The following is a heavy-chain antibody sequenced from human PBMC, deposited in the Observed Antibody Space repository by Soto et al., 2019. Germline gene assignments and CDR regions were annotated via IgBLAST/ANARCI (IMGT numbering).Heavy chain of an antibody. CDR3: VASLAASGLNWLGP. CDR2: IFANGHT. D-gene: IGHD6-13*01. V-gene: IGHV4-4*07. Sequence: SETLSLTCIVSGGSISEKYWNWVRQPPGKGLEWIGLIFANGHTDYNPSLKSRVNMSVDSSKNQFSLRLTSMTAADTAVYYCVASLAASGLNWLGPWGRGTLVTGSP. J-gene: IGHJ5*02. CDR1: GGSISEKY.